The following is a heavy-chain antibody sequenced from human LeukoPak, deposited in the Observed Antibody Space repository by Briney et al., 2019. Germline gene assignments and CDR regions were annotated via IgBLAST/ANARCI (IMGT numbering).Heavy chain of an antibody. CDR1: GGSISSHY. CDR3: ARAALAAAGTGVWFDP. Sequence: SETLSLTCTVSGGSISSHYWSWIRQPPGKGLEWIGYIYYSGSTNYNPSPKSRVTISVDTSKNQFSLKLSSATAADTAVYYCARAALAAAGTGVWFDPWGQGTLVTVSS. CDR2: IYYSGST. D-gene: IGHD6-13*01. J-gene: IGHJ5*02. V-gene: IGHV4-59*11.